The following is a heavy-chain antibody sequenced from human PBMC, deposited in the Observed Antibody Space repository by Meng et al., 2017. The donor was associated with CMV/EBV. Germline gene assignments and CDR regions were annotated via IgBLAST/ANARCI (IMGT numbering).Heavy chain of an antibody. V-gene: IGHV3-74*01. Sequence: GGSLRLSCADSGFTFSSYWMHWVRQAPGKGLVWVSRINSDGSSTSYADSVKGRFTISRDNAKNTLYLQMNSLRAEDTAVYYCARALPLAPVGYYFDYWGQGTLVTVSS. J-gene: IGHJ4*02. D-gene: IGHD3-10*01. CDR1: GFTFSSYW. CDR2: INSDGSST. CDR3: ARALPLAPVGYYFDY.